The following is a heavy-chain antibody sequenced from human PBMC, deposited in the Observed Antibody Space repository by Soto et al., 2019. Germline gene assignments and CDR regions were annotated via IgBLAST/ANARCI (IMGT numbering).Heavy chain of an antibody. CDR1: GGTFSSYV. V-gene: IGHV1-69*06. CDR2: IIPLFGTA. CDR3: ASVNYYDSSGHVSD. J-gene: IGHJ4*02. Sequence: QVQLVQSGAEVKKPGSSVKVSCKASGGTFSSYVISWVRQAPGQGLEWMGGIIPLFGTANYAQKFQGRVTTTADKSTSTAYLELSSLRSEDTAVYYCASVNYYDSSGHVSDWGQGTLVTVSS. D-gene: IGHD3-22*01.